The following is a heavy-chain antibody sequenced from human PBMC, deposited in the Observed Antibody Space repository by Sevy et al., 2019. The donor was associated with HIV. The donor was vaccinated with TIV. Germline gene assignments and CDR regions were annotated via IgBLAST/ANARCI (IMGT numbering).Heavy chain of an antibody. J-gene: IGHJ6*02. CDR2: ISSSGSTI. V-gene: IGHV3-11*01. CDR1: GFTFSDYY. CDR3: ASVIYSYYYGSGSFHGMDV. Sequence: GGSLRLSCAASGFTFSDYYMSWIRQAPGKGLEWVSYISSSGSTIYYADSVKGRFTISRDNAKNSLYLQMNSLRAEDTAVYYCASVIYSYYYGSGSFHGMDVWGQGTTVTVSS. D-gene: IGHD3-10*01.